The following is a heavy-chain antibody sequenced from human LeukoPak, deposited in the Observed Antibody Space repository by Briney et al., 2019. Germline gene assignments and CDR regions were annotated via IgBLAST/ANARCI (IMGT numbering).Heavy chain of an antibody. D-gene: IGHD3-9*01. V-gene: IGHV3-48*04. J-gene: IGHJ3*02. CDR2: ISSSSSTI. CDR3: ASGRNHVLRYFDPSMNAFDI. Sequence: GGSLRLSCAASGFTFSSYSMNWVRQAPGKGLEWVSSISSSSSTIYYADSVKGRFTISRDNAKNSLYLQMNSLRAEDTAVYYCASGRNHVLRYFDPSMNAFDIWGQGTMVTVSS. CDR1: GFTFSSYS.